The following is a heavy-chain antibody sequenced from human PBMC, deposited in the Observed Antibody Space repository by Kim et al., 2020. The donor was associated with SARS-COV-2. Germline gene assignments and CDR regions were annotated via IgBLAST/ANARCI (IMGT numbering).Heavy chain of an antibody. CDR2: ST. V-gene: IGHV4-59*01. J-gene: IGHJ4*02. CDR3: ARARFGDFDY. Sequence: STNYTPSLKSRVTISVDTSKNPFSLKLSSVTAADTAVYYCARARFGDFDYWGQGTLVTVSS. D-gene: IGHD3-10*02.